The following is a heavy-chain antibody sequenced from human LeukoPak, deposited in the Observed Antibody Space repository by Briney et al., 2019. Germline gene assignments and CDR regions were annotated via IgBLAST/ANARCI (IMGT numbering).Heavy chain of an antibody. CDR2: ISSSSSYI. CDR1: GFTFSSYS. Sequence: AGSLRLSCAASGFTFSSYSMNWVRQAPGKGLEWVSSISSSSSYIYYADSVKGRFTISRDNAKNSLYLQMNSLRAEDTAVYYCARDYDFWSGYLGYWGQGTLVTVSS. D-gene: IGHD3-3*01. CDR3: ARDYDFWSGYLGY. J-gene: IGHJ4*02. V-gene: IGHV3-21*01.